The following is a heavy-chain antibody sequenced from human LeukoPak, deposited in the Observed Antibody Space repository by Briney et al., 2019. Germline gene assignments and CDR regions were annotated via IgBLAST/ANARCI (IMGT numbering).Heavy chain of an antibody. J-gene: IGHJ4*02. CDR3: AMVPGYSSSWYRPEDY. CDR2: MSSGSRYI. Sequence: PGGSLRLSCTASGFTFSTYAMTWVRQAPGKGLEWISSMSSGSRYIYYADSVKGRFTISRDNSKNTLYLQMNSLRAEDTAVYYCAMVPGYSSSWYRPEDYWGQGTLVTVSS. V-gene: IGHV3-21*04. CDR1: GFTFSTYA. D-gene: IGHD6-13*01.